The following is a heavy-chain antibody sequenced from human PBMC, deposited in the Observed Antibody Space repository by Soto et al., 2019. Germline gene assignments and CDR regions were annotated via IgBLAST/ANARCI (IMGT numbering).Heavy chain of an antibody. CDR2: IKRDGSAK. CDR3: ARDFGDKGFRED. Sequence: GGSLRLSCAASGFTFSSYWMSWVRQAPGKGLEWVANIKRDGSAKYYVDSVKGRFTISRDNAKNSLCLQMNSLRAEDTAVYYCARDFGDKGFREDWGQGTLVTVSS. V-gene: IGHV3-7*01. D-gene: IGHD3-10*01. CDR1: GFTFSSYW. J-gene: IGHJ4*02.